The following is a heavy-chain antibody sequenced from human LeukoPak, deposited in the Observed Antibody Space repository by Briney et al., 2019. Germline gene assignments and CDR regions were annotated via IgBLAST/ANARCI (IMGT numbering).Heavy chain of an antibody. CDR1: GFTVSSNY. CDR3: ARGPPEILRSYYYYYMDV. CDR2: IYSGGST. Sequence: GGSLRLSCAASGFTVSSNYMSWVRQAPGKGLEWVSVIYSGGSTYYADSVKGRFTISRDNSKNTLYLQMNSLRAEDTAVYYCARGPPEILRSYYYYYMDVWGKGTTVTVSS. V-gene: IGHV3-53*01. J-gene: IGHJ6*03. D-gene: IGHD4-17*01.